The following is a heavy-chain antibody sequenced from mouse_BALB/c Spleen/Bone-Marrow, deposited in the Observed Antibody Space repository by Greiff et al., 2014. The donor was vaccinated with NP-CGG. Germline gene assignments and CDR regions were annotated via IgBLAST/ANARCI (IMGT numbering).Heavy chain of an antibody. J-gene: IGHJ1*01. CDR1: GFNIKDTY. V-gene: IGHV14-3*02. D-gene: IGHD2-14*01. CDR3: ASYRYAWYFDV. Sequence: DVQLQESGAELVKPGASVKLSCTASGFNIKDTYMHWVEQRPEQGLEWIGRIDPANGNTKYDPKFQGKATITADTSSNTAYLQLSSLTSEDTAVYYCASYRYAWYFDVWGAGTTVTVSS. CDR2: IDPANGNT.